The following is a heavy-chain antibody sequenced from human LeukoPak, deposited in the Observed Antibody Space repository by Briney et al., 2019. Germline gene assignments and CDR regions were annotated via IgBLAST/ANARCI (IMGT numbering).Heavy chain of an antibody. D-gene: IGHD1/OR15-1a*01. Sequence: SETLSLTCAVYGGSFSGYYWTWIRQPPGKGPEWIGEVNHSGSTNYNLSLKSRVTISADTSKNQFSLKVTPVTAADTAIYYCARARGTGPIDFWGQGTRVTVSS. CDR2: VNHSGST. CDR1: GGSFSGYY. V-gene: IGHV4-34*01. J-gene: IGHJ4*02. CDR3: ARARGTGPIDF.